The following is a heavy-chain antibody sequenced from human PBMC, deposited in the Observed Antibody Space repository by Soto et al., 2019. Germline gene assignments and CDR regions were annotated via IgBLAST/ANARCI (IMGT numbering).Heavy chain of an antibody. CDR1: GFSFRSYA. V-gene: IGHV3-23*01. CDR3: AKGRTSGWYSGLDS. J-gene: IGHJ5*01. Sequence: EVQLLDSGGGVVQPGGSLRLYCAASGFSFRSYALNWVRQAPGKRLQWVSGISASGVSTDYADSVKGRFIISRDNSKNTLYLQMNSLRAEDTALYYCAKGRTSGWYSGLDSWGQGTLVIVSS. CDR2: ISASGVST. D-gene: IGHD6-19*01.